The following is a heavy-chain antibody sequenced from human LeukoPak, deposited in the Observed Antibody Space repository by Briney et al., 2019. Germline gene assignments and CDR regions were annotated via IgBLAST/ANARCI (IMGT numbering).Heavy chain of an antibody. CDR3: ARDLGYYQLLRFPDY. V-gene: IGHV1-18*01. Sequence: ASVKVSCKASGYTFTSYGISWVRQAPGQGLEWMGWISAYNGNTNYAQKLQGRVTMTTDTSTSTAYMELRSLRSDDTAVYYCARDLGYYQLLRFPDYWGQGTLVTVSS. CDR2: ISAYNGNT. J-gene: IGHJ4*02. CDR1: GYTFTSYG. D-gene: IGHD2-2*01.